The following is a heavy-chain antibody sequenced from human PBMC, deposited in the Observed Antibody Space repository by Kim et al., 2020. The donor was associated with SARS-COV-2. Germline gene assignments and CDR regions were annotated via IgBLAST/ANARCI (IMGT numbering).Heavy chain of an antibody. CDR3: AKGGDFDY. CDR2: ITGNDFTT. J-gene: IGHJ4*02. V-gene: IGHV3-23*01. Sequence: GGSLRLSCAASGFIFSTYGMYWVRQAPGKGLEWVSLITGNDFTTYYTESVKGRFTVSRDNSKNILYLEMNSLRADDTAVYYCAKGGDFDYWGQGTLVTVSS. D-gene: IGHD3-16*01. CDR1: GFIFSTYG.